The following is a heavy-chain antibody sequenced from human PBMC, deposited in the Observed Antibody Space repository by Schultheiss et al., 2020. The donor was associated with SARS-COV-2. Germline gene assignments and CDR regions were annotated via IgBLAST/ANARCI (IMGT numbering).Heavy chain of an antibody. CDR2: ISAYNGNT. V-gene: IGHV1-18*01. CDR1: GYTFTSYG. J-gene: IGHJ3*02. Sequence: ASVKVSCKASGYTFTSYGISWVRQAPGQGLEWMGWISAYNGNTNYAQKLQGRVTMTTDTSTSTAYMELRSLRSDDTAVYYCARDLGTRIVVVQRSSAFDIWGQGTMVTVSS. CDR3: ARDLGTRIVVVQRSSAFDI. D-gene: IGHD3-22*01.